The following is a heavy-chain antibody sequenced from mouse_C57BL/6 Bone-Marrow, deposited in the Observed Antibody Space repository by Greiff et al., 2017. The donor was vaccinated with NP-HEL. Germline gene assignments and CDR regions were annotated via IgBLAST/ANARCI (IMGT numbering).Heavy chain of an antibody. V-gene: IGHV7-1*01. CDR1: GFTFSDFY. CDR3: ARDAYYSNLGDWYFDV. Sequence: EVKVVESGGGLVQSGRSLRLSCATSGFTFSDFYMEWVRQAPGKGLEWIAASRNKANDYTTEYSASVKGRFIVSRDTSQSILYLQMNALRAEDTAIYYCARDAYYSNLGDWYFDVWGTGTTVTVSS. D-gene: IGHD2-5*01. CDR2: SRNKANDYTT. J-gene: IGHJ1*03.